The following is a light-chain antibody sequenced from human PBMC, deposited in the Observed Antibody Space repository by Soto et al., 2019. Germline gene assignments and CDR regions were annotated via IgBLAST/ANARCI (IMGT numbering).Light chain of an antibody. Sequence: EIVMTQSPATLSVSPGERATLSCRASQSVSSNLAWYQQKPGQAPRLLIYGASTRATGIPARFSGSGSGTEFTLTISSLQSEDSAVYYCHHYDSSPPYTFGQGTKVDIK. CDR1: QSVSSN. CDR2: GAS. J-gene: IGKJ2*01. V-gene: IGKV3-15*01. CDR3: HHYDSSPPYT.